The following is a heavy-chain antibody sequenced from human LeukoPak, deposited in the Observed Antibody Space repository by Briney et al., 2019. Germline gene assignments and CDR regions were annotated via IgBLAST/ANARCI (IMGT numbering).Heavy chain of an antibody. CDR1: GFTFSNAW. CDR3: AKDTAYRFYDYFDY. D-gene: IGHD2/OR15-2a*01. J-gene: IGHJ4*02. Sequence: GGSLRLSCAASGFTFSNAWMSWVRQAPGEGLEWVSGISGGGGDSHYADSVKGRFTISRDNSKNTLYLQMHSLRAEDTAVYFCAKDTAYRFYDYFDYWGQGILVSVSS. V-gene: IGHV3-23*01. CDR2: ISGGGGDS.